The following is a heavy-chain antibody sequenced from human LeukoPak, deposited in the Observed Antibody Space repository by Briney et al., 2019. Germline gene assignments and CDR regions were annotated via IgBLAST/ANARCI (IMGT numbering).Heavy chain of an antibody. CDR1: GFTVSSNY. CDR2: IYGGGNT. Sequence: GGSLRLSCAVSGFTVSSNYMSWVRQAPGKGLEWVSTIYGGGNTYFADSVKGRFIISRDNSKNTLYLQMNSLRAEDTAVYYCANPRDILTGYIYWGQGTLVTVSS. D-gene: IGHD3-9*01. CDR3: ANPRDILTGYIY. J-gene: IGHJ4*02. V-gene: IGHV3-66*01.